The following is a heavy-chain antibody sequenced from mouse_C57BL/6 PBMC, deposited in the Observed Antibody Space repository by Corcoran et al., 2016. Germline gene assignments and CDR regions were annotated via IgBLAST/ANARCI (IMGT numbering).Heavy chain of an antibody. Sequence: DVQLQESGPGLVKPSQSLSLTCSVTGYSITSGYYWNWIRHFPGNKLEWMGYISYDGSNNYNPSLKNRISITRDTSKNQFFLKLNSVTTEDTATYYCAREGTTVVATYWYFDVWGTGTTVTVSS. J-gene: IGHJ1*03. CDR2: ISYDGSN. CDR1: GYSITSGYY. D-gene: IGHD1-1*01. CDR3: AREGTTVVATYWYFDV. V-gene: IGHV3-6*01.